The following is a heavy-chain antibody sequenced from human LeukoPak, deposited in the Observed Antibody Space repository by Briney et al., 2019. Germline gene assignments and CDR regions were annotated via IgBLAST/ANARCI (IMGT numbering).Heavy chain of an antibody. CDR1: GGSFSGYY. CDR2: INHSGST. D-gene: IGHD3-9*01. J-gene: IGHJ4*02. Sequence: SETLSLTCAVYGGSFSGYYWSWIRQPPGKGLEWIGEINHSGSTNYNPSLKSRVTISVDTSKNQFSLKLSSVTAADTAVYYCARDLNDIWIYYFDYWGQGTLVTVSS. V-gene: IGHV4-34*01. CDR3: ARDLNDIWIYYFDY.